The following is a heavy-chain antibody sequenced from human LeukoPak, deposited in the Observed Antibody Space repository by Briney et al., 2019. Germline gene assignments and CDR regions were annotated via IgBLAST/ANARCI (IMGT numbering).Heavy chain of an antibody. V-gene: IGHV4-59*01. D-gene: IGHD3-9*01. J-gene: IGHJ4*02. CDR2: IYYSGST. CDR3: ARDVVMGYDILTGYPKYYFDY. Sequence: PSETLSLTCTVSGGSISSYYWSWIRQPPGKGLEWIGYIYYSGSTNYNPSLKSRVTISVDTSKNQFSLKLSSVTAADTAVYYCARDVVMGYDILTGYPKYYFDYWGQGTLVTVSS. CDR1: GGSISSYY.